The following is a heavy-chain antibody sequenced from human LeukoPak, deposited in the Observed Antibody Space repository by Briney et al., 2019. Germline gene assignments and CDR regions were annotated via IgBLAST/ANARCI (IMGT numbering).Heavy chain of an antibody. D-gene: IGHD3-10*01. V-gene: IGHV3-33*06. CDR2: IWYDGSNK. Sequence: TGGSLRLSCAASGFTFGSYGMHWVRQAPGKGLEWVAVIWYDGSNKYYADSVKGRFTISRDNSKNTLYLQMNSLRAEDTAVYYCAKDSGPFGELLDYWGQGTLVTVSS. CDR1: GFTFGSYG. CDR3: AKDSGPFGELLDY. J-gene: IGHJ4*02.